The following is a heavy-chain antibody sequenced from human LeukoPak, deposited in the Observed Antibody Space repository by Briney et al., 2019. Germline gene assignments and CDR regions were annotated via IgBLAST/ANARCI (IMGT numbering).Heavy chain of an antibody. CDR3: ARLTRLSTSPDRYYLDY. V-gene: IGHV4-4*09. D-gene: IGHD6-6*01. CDR1: GDSISSYY. CDR2: IYTSGGT. Sequence: SETLSLTCTVSGDSISSYYWSWIRQPPGEGLEWIGYIYTSGGTNYIPSLKGRVTISIDTSKNQFSLKLSSVTAADSAVYYCARLTRLSTSPDRYYLDYWGQGTLVTVSS. J-gene: IGHJ4*02.